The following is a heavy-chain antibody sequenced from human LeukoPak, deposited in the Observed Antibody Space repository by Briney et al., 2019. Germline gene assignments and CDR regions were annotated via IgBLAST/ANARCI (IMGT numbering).Heavy chain of an antibody. CDR1: GGSFSSYY. J-gene: IGHJ6*03. Sequence: SETLSLTXTVSGGSFSSYYWSWIRQAAGKGLEWMGRIYTRGRTNYNASLTRGGTMSVDTSKNQFSLNLSSVTAADTAVYYCAREKAMDTPYYYYYMDVWGKGTTVTVSS. D-gene: IGHD5-18*01. CDR3: AREKAMDTPYYYYYMDV. V-gene: IGHV4-4*07. CDR2: IYTRGRT.